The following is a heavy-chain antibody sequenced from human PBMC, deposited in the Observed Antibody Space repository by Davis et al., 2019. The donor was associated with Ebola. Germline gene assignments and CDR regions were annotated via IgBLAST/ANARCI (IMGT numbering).Heavy chain of an antibody. CDR1: GFTFSTYT. Sequence: PGGSLRLSCSASGFTFSTYTIHWVRQAPGKGLEWVAVISCDGINEFYADSVKGRFTISRDNAQNSLYLQMNNLRDEDTAVYYCARGGGCSGGSCWYADYWGQGTLVIVSS. CDR3: ARGGGCSGGSCWYADY. D-gene: IGHD2-15*01. V-gene: IGHV3-30-3*01. J-gene: IGHJ4*02. CDR2: ISCDGINE.